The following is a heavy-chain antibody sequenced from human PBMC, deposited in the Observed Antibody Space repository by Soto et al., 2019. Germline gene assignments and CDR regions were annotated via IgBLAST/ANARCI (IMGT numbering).Heavy chain of an antibody. Sequence: GALRLSCEASGFIFSNYWMHWVRQTPGTGLVWVSRISNDGSITNYADSVKGRFTISRDNAKNSLYLQMNSLRAEDTAVYYCARGSSNWAYYFDFWGQGTLVTVSS. V-gene: IGHV3-74*01. J-gene: IGHJ4*02. CDR2: ISNDGSIT. D-gene: IGHD6-13*01. CDR3: ARGSSNWAYYFDF. CDR1: GFIFSNYW.